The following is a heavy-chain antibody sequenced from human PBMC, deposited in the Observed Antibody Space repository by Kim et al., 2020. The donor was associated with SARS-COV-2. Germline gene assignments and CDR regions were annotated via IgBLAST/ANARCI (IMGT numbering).Heavy chain of an antibody. J-gene: IGHJ4*02. V-gene: IGHV3-23*01. CDR1: GFTFSSYA. CDR2: ISGSGGST. D-gene: IGHD3-10*01. CDR3: AKDRPLWFGELSGCFDY. Sequence: GGSLRLSCAASGFTFSSYAMSWVRQAPGKGLEWVSAISGSGGSTYYADSVKGRFTISRDNSKNTLYLQMNSLRAEDTAVYYCAKDRPLWFGELSGCFDYWGQGTLAT.